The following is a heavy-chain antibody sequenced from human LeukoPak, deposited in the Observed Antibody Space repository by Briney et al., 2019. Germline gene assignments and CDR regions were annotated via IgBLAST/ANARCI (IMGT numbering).Heavy chain of an antibody. D-gene: IGHD2-2*01. Sequence: GGSLRLSCSGSGFNFSMSAMSWVRQAPGKGLAWVSGITASGGETSYADSARGRFTISRDNSKDIVYLGMKSLRVDDTAMYYCARLKGQGLRYVPATWGQGALVTVSS. V-gene: IGHV3-23*01. CDR1: GFNFSMSA. J-gene: IGHJ5*02. CDR3: ARLKGQGLRYVPAT. CDR2: ITASGGET.